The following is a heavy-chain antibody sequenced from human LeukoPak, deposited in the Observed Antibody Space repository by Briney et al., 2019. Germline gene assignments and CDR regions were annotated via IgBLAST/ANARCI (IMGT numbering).Heavy chain of an antibody. CDR1: GFTFSSYA. CDR3: ARDSSGWYLDY. D-gene: IGHD6-19*01. J-gene: IGHJ4*02. V-gene: IGHV3-23*01. Sequence: GGSLRLSCAASGFTFSSYAMSWVRQAPGKGLEWVSAISGSGGSTYYADSVKGRFTISRDNSKNTLYLEMNSLRAEDTAVYYCARDSSGWYLDYWGQGTLVTVSS. CDR2: ISGSGGST.